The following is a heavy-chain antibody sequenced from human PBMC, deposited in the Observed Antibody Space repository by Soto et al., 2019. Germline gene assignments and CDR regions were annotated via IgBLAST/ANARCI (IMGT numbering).Heavy chain of an antibody. D-gene: IGHD3-3*01. CDR3: ARAQTIFGIITVFDY. CDR1: GGSINSGCYY. CDR2: IYFSGST. V-gene: IGHV4-31*03. J-gene: IGHJ4*02. Sequence: PSETLSLTCTVSGGSINSGCYYWSWIRQHPGKGLEWIGYIYFSGSTYYNPSLKSRVTISVDTSKNQFSLKLTSVTAADTAVYFCARAQTIFGIITVFDYWGQGTLVTVSS.